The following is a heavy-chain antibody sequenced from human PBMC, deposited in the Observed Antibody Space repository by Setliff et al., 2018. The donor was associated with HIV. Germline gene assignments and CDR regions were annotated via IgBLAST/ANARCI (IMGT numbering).Heavy chain of an antibody. V-gene: IGHV3-15*07. CDR3: P. Sequence: GGSLRLSCAASGFTFSDVWMHWVRQAPGKGLEWVGRIKSKVHGGNTDYAKNTVYLQMNSLRAEDTGVYYCVRVVTFFSTGPHFDPWGQGTLVTVSS. CDR1: GFTFSDVW. D-gene: IGHD1-26*01. CDR2: IKSKVHGGNT. J-gene: IGHJ5*02.